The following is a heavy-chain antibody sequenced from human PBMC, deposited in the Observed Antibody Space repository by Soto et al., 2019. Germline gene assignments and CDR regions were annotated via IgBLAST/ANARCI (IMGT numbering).Heavy chain of an antibody. V-gene: IGHV4-59*11. D-gene: IGHD7-27*01. CDR2: VYYTGST. J-gene: IGHJ4*02. Sequence: QVHLQESGPGLVKPSETLSLTCSVSGGSINNHYWSWIRQPPGKGLEWIGYVYYTGSTNYNPSLNSPVTMSVDTSKNQFSLNLTSLTAADAAIYYCARANWYSEYWGQGTLVTVSS. CDR3: ARANWYSEY. CDR1: GGSINNHY.